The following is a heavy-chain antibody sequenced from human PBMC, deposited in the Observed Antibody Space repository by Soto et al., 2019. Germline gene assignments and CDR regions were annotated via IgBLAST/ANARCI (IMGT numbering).Heavy chain of an antibody. CDR1: GYSFTSYA. Sequence: XSVKVSSTASGYSFTSYAMHWVRQAPGQRLEWMGWINAGNGNTKYSQKFQGRVTITRDTSASTAYMELSSLRSEDTAVYYCARAFKMRKGYYYYGMDVWGQGTTVTVSS. CDR3: ARAFKMRKGYYYYGMDV. CDR2: INAGNGNT. J-gene: IGHJ6*02. V-gene: IGHV1-3*01.